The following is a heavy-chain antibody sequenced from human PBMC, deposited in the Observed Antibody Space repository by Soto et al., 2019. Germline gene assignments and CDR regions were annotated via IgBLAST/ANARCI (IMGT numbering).Heavy chain of an antibody. CDR2: INHSGST. V-gene: IGHV4-34*01. Sequence: SETLSLTCAVYGGSFSGYYWSWIRQPPGKGLEWIGEINHSGSTNYNPSLKSRVTISVDTSKNQFSLKLSSVTAADTAVHYCARGNRITMVRGDPRGYMDVWGKGTTVTVSS. J-gene: IGHJ6*03. D-gene: IGHD3-10*01. CDR1: GGSFSGYY. CDR3: ARGNRITMVRGDPRGYMDV.